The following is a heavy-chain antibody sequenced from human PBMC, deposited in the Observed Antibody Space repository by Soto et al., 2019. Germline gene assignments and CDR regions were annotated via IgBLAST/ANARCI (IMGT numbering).Heavy chain of an antibody. V-gene: IGHV3-15*01. CDR2: IKSKSDGGTT. Sequence: GGSLRLSCAASGFTFSNAWMSWVRQAPGKGLEWVGRIKSKSDGGTTNYAAPVQGRFTISRDDSKTTLYLQMNSLKTEDTAVYYCTTGRTGSGKKYFDPWGQGTLVTVSS. CDR1: GFTFSNAW. D-gene: IGHD3-10*01. CDR3: TTGRTGSGKKYFDP. J-gene: IGHJ5*02.